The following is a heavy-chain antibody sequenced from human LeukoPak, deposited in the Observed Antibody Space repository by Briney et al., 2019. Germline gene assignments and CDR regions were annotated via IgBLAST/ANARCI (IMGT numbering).Heavy chain of an antibody. D-gene: IGHD6-19*01. V-gene: IGHV4-34*01. CDR1: GGSFSGYY. CDR2: INHSGST. CDR3: AREKGGAVAVSYYFDY. Sequence: SETLSLTCAVYGGSFSGYYWSLIRQPPGKGLEWIGEINHSGSTNYNPSLKSRVTISVDTSKNQFSLKLSSVTAADTAVYYCAREKGGAVAVSYYFDYWGQGTLVTVSS. J-gene: IGHJ4*02.